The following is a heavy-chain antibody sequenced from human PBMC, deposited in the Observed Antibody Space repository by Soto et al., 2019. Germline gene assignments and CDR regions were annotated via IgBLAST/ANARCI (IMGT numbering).Heavy chain of an antibody. CDR1: EFNFSSYS. Sequence: VGSHRLSCASSEFNFSSYSLSWVRQAPGKGLEWVSAISGSGGNTYYADSVRGRFTISRDNSKNTLYLQMNSLRAEDAAVYYCAKHKGIYNWNDLYYFDYWGQGTLVTVS. D-gene: IGHD1-20*01. V-gene: IGHV3-23*01. CDR3: AKHKGIYNWNDLYYFDY. CDR2: ISGSGGNT. J-gene: IGHJ4*02.